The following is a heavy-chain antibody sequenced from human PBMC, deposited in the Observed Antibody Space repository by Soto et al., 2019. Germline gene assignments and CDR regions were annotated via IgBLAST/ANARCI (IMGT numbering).Heavy chain of an antibody. CDR1: GYTFINYG. CDR2: ISAYNGNT. D-gene: IGHD1-26*01. V-gene: IGHV1-18*01. J-gene: IGHJ4*02. Sequence: ASVKVSCKASGYTFINYGINWERQAPGQGLEWMGWISAYNGNTNYAQKLQGRVTMTTDTSTSTAYMELRSLRSDDTAVYYCARGGWELLRVGDYWGQGTLVAVSS. CDR3: ARGGWELLRVGDY.